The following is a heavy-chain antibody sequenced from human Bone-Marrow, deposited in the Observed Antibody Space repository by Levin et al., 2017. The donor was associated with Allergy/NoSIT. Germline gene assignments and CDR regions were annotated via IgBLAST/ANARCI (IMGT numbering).Heavy chain of an antibody. CDR2: ISSSSSYI. CDR1: GFTFSSYS. V-gene: IGHV3-21*01. D-gene: IGHD2-15*01. Sequence: GESLKISCAASGFTFSSYSMNWVRQAPGKGLEWVSSISSSSSYIYYADSVKGRFTISRDNAKNSLYLQMNSLRAEDTAVYYCARYFSWTRFFDIWGQGTMVTVSS. CDR3: ARYFSWTRFFDI. J-gene: IGHJ3*02.